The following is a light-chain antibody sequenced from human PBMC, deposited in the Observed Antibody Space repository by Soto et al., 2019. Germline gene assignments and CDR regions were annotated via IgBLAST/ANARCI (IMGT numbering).Light chain of an antibody. CDR3: QQYNNWPLT. CDR1: QSGSSD. Sequence: EIVMTQSPATLSVSPGERATLSCRASQSGSSDLAWYEKKPGQAPRLLIYGASTRATGIPARFSGSGSGTEFTLTVSSLQSEDCAVYYCQQYNNWPLTFGGGTKVEIK. CDR2: GAS. J-gene: IGKJ4*01. V-gene: IGKV3-15*01.